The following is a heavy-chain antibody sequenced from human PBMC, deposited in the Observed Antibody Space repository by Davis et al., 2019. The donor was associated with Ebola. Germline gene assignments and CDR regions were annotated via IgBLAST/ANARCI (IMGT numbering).Heavy chain of an antibody. J-gene: IGHJ6*02. Sequence: PGGSLRLSCAASGFTFSDYYMSWIRQAPGKGLEWVSYISSSGSTIYYADSVKGRFTISRDNAKNSLYLQMNSLRAEDTAVYYCASPSTPSDYSKHADYYYYGMDVWGQGTTVTVSS. D-gene: IGHD4-11*01. CDR2: ISSSGSTI. CDR3: ASPSTPSDYSKHADYYYYGMDV. CDR1: GFTFSDYY. V-gene: IGHV3-11*01.